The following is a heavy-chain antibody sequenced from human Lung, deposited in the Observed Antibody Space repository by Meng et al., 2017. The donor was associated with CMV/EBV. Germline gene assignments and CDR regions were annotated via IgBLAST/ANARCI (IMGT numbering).Heavy chain of an antibody. J-gene: IGHJ4*02. D-gene: IGHD6-13*01. CDR1: GGSISSYY. Sequence: ESLKISCTVSGGSISSYYWSWIRQPPGKGLEWIGYIYYSGSTNYNPSLKSRVTISVDTSKNQFSLKLSSVTAADTAVYYCARGFGYSSSWFDYWGQGTLVTVSS. CDR2: IYYSGST. V-gene: IGHV4-59*01. CDR3: ARGFGYSSSWFDY.